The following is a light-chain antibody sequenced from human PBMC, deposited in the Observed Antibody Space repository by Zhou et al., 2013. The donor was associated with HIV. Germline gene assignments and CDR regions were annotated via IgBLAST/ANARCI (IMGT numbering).Light chain of an antibody. J-gene: IGKJ1*01. CDR2: GGS. CDR1: QSVSSN. CDR3: QQYGRSRPLM. V-gene: IGKV3-20*01. Sequence: EIVLTQSPGTLSLSPGEIVSLSCRASQSVSSNLAWYQQKPGQAPRLLIYGGSSRATGVPDRFSASASGSDFTLNIARLEPEDYAVYYCQQYGRSRPLMFGQGTKVEVK.